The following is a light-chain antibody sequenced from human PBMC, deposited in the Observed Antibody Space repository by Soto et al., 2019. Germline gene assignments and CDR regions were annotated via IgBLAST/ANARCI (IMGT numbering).Light chain of an antibody. CDR1: QSVGSTY. Sequence: DIVLTQSPGTLSLSPGERATLSCRASQSVGSTYLAWYQQKPGQAPRLVIYGASRRATGIPDRFSGSGSGTDFTLTISRLEPEDFAVYYCQQYGSSPLLTFGGGTKVEIK. J-gene: IGKJ4*01. CDR2: GAS. V-gene: IGKV3-20*01. CDR3: QQYGSSPLLT.